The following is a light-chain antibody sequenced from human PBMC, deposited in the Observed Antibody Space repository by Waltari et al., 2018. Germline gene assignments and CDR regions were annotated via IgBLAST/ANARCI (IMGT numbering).Light chain of an antibody. Sequence: DIQMTQSPSSVSASVGDRVTITCRASQGISSWLAWYQQKPGKAPKLLSYAASSWQSGVPCRFSGSGSGTHFTLTISSLQPEDFATYYCQQANTNTFPPTFGQGTKVEIK. CDR2: AAS. CDR1: QGISSW. CDR3: QQANTNTFPPT. J-gene: IGKJ1*01. V-gene: IGKV1-12*02.